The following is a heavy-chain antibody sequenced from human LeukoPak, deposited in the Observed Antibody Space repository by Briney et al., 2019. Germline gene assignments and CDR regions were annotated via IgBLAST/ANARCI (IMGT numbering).Heavy chain of an antibody. V-gene: IGHV3-23*01. Sequence: GGSLRLSCAASGFTFTSYSMSWVRQAPGKGLEWVSGTSDRGDYTYYADSVKGRFTISRDSSKNTLYLQMNSLRAEDTAVYYCARDGVGATPFDYWGQGTLVTVSS. CDR1: GFTFTSYS. CDR3: ARDGVGATPFDY. CDR2: TSDRGDYT. J-gene: IGHJ4*02. D-gene: IGHD1-26*01.